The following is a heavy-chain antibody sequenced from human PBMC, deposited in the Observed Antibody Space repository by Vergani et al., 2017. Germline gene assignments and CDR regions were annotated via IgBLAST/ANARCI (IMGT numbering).Heavy chain of an antibody. Sequence: QVQLQESGPGLVKPSQTLSLTCTVSGGSISSGGYYWSWIRQHPGKGLEWIGYIYYSGSTYYNPSLKSRVTISVDTSKNQFSLKLSSVTAADTAVYYCAREKGSGGILWLYAFDIWGQGTMVSVSS. CDR2: IYYSGST. CDR3: AREKGSGGILWLYAFDI. V-gene: IGHV4-31*03. CDR1: GGSISSGGYY. D-gene: IGHD2-21*01. J-gene: IGHJ3*02.